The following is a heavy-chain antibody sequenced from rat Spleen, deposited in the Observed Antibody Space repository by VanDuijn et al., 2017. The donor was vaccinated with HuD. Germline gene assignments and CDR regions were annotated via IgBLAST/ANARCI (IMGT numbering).Heavy chain of an antibody. V-gene: IGHV3-3*01. CDR2: INSAGTT. CDR3: ARWVIYNTPFDY. Sequence: EVQLQESGPGPVKPSQSLSLTCSVTGYSITSNYRWNWIRKFPGNKLEWMGYINSAGTTNYNPSLKSRISISRDTSKNQFFLQVNSVTTEDTATYYCARWVIYNTPFDYWGRGVMVTVSS. D-gene: IGHD4-1*01. J-gene: IGHJ2*01. CDR1: GYSITSNYR.